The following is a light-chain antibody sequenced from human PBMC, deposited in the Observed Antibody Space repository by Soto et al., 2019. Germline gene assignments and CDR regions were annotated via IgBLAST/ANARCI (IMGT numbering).Light chain of an antibody. J-gene: IGLJ2*01. CDR3: ATWDDSLNGPV. CDR1: SSNVASNA. V-gene: IGLV1-44*01. CDR2: SNN. Sequence: QSVLTQPPSASGTPGQTVTISCSGSSSNVASNAVNWYQHLPGTAPKLLIFSNNQRPAGVSDRFFGSKSGTSASLAISGLHSEDEADYYCATWDDSLNGPVFGGGTKVTVL.